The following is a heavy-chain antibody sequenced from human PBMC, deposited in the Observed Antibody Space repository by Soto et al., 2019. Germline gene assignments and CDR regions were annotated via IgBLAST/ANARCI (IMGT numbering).Heavy chain of an antibody. Sequence: EVQLVESGGGLVQPGGSLRLSCAASGFTFRTYWLTWFPQVQGKGLGWVANINLDGSEKNYVDSVKGRFTISRDNARNSLYLQMSSLRAEDTALYYCARDGSTSWYSYDYHGMDVWGQGTTVTVSS. V-gene: IGHV3-7*05. CDR1: GFTFRTYW. J-gene: IGHJ6*02. CDR2: INLDGSEK. D-gene: IGHD5-18*01. CDR3: ARDGSTSWYSYDYHGMDV.